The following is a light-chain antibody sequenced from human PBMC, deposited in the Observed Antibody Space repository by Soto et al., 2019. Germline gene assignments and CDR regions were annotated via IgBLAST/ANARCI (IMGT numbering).Light chain of an antibody. CDR3: QQYGSSPGT. CDR2: GAS. CDR1: QSVSSN. V-gene: IGKV3-15*01. Sequence: EIVMTQSPATLSVSPGERATLSCRASQSVSSNLAWYQQKPGQAPRLLIYGASTRATGIPARFSGSGSGTEFTLTISSLLSEDFAVYYCQQYGSSPGTFGQGTKVEIK. J-gene: IGKJ1*01.